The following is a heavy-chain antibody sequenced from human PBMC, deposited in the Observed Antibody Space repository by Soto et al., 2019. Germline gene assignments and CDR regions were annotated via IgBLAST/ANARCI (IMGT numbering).Heavy chain of an antibody. V-gene: IGHV1-69*02. D-gene: IGHD6-13*01. Sequence: QVQLVQSGAEVKKPGSSVKVSCKASGGTFSSYTISWVRQAPGQGLEWMGRIIPILGIANYAQKFQGRVTITADKSTRTAYMELSSLRSEDTAVYYCARHRSIAAADLDWYFDLWGRGTLVTVSS. J-gene: IGHJ2*01. CDR1: GGTFSSYT. CDR2: IIPILGIA. CDR3: ARHRSIAAADLDWYFDL.